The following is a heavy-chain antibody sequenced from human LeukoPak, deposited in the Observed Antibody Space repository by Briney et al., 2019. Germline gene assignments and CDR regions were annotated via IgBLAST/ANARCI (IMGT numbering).Heavy chain of an antibody. D-gene: IGHD3-10*01. Sequence: GGSLRLSCGASGFIFSSYSMKWVRQAPGKGLEWVSSISTGSSDIYYVDSVKGRFTISRDNAKNSLYLQMNSLRAEDTAVYYCVRGSYGPLWFGDYWGQGTQVTVSS. J-gene: IGHJ4*02. CDR1: GFIFSSYS. CDR3: VRGSYGPLWFGDY. V-gene: IGHV3-21*01. CDR2: ISTGSSDI.